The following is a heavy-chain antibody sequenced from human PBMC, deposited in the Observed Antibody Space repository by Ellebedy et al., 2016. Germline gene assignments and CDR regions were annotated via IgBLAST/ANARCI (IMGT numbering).Heavy chain of an antibody. CDR2: IYTTGNT. V-gene: IGHV4-4*07. CDR3: ATLTIPGGSDS. Sequence: SETLSLXCNVSADSMNNLSWNRIRQPAGKGLEWIGRIYTTGNTIYNPSLKSRVTMSVDTSKNHFSLELSSVTAADTAVYYCATLTIPGGSDSWGQGTLVTVSS. J-gene: IGHJ4*02. CDR1: ADSMNNLS. D-gene: IGHD3-3*01.